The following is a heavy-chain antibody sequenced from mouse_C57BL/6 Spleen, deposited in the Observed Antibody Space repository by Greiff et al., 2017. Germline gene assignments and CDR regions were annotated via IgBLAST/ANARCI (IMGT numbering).Heavy chain of an antibody. CDR3: ARGDSIHFDY. J-gene: IGHJ2*01. CDR2: ISDGGSYT. Sequence: EVKVVESGGGLVKPGGSLKLSCAASGFTFSSYAMSWVRQTPEKRLEWVATISDGGSYTYYPDNVKGRFTISRDNAKNNLYLQMSHLKSEDTAMYYCARGDSIHFDYWGQGTTLTVSS. CDR1: GFTFSSYA. V-gene: IGHV5-4*03. D-gene: IGHD2-10*02.